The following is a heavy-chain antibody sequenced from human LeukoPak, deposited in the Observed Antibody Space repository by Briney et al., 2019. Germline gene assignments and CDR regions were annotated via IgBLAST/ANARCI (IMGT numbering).Heavy chain of an antibody. V-gene: IGHV1-2*04. CDR1: GYTFTGYY. D-gene: IGHD6-19*01. J-gene: IGHJ4*02. Sequence: ASVKVSCKASGYTFTGYYMQWVRQDPGEGLEWLGWINPNSGGTNYAQKFQGWVTMTRDTSISTAYMELSRLRSDDTAVYYCARDSGLYSSGWYDYWGQGTLVTVSS. CDR2: INPNSGGT. CDR3: ARDSGLYSSGWYDY.